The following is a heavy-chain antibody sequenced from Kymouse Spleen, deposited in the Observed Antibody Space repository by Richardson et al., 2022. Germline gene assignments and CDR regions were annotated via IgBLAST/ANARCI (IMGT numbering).Heavy chain of an antibody. D-gene: IGHD3-10*01. CDR1: GGSFSGYY. Sequence: QVQLQQWGAGLLKPSETLSLTCAVYGGSFSGYYWSWIRQPPGKGLEWIGEINHSGSTNYNPSLKSRVTISVDTSKNQFSLKLSSVTAADTAVYYCARGHGSGSFLYNWFDPWGQGTLVTVSS. CDR2: INHSGST. CDR3: ARGHGSGSFLYNWFDP. J-gene: IGHJ5*02. V-gene: IGHV4-34*01.